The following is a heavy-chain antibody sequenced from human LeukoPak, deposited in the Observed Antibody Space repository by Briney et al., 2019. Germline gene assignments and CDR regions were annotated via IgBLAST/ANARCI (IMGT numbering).Heavy chain of an antibody. CDR2: ISGSGGTT. CDR1: GFTFSDYA. D-gene: IGHD1-26*01. CDR3: AKVRGTYNVGAFDI. V-gene: IGHV3-23*01. J-gene: IGHJ3*02. Sequence: GESLRLSCAASGFTFSDYAMGWVRQAPGKGLEWVSSISGSGGTTYHADSVKGRFTISRDNSKSTLYLQMNSLRAEDTAVYYCAKVRGTYNVGAFDIWGQGTMVTVSS.